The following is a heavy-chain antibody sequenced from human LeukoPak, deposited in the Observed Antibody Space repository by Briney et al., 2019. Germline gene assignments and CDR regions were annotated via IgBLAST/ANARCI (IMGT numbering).Heavy chain of an antibody. J-gene: IGHJ4*02. CDR1: GFTFSSYE. V-gene: IGHV3-48*03. CDR2: ILNSGTTT. Sequence: PGGSLRLSCAASGFTFSSYEMNWVRQAPGKGLEWVSYILNSGTTTYYADSAKGRFTISRDNAKKSLYLQMNSLRAEDTGVYYCARDPPDYWGQGILVTVSS. CDR3: ARDPPDY.